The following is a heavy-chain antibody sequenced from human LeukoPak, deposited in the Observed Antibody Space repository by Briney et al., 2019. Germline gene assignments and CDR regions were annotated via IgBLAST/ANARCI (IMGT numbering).Heavy chain of an antibody. V-gene: IGHV3-64D*09. CDR1: GFTFSXXX. D-gene: IGHD5-18*01. Sequence: GGSLRLSCSASGFTFSXXXXXXVRQAPGXXXEYVSAISXXGGLTXXXXXXQXXXTISRDSSKNTVYLQMNGLRTQDTAVYYCVKEYSYGFDYWGQGTLVTVSS. J-gene: IGHJ4*02. CDR2: ISXXGGLT. CDR3: VKEYSYGFDY.